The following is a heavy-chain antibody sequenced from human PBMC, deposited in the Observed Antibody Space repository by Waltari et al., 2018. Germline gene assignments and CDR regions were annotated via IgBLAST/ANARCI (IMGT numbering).Heavy chain of an antibody. CDR2: ISGYNGNT. CDR3: AGSTSPLGYYYYGMDV. D-gene: IGHD1-26*01. J-gene: IGHJ6*02. CDR1: LYNFPNYG. Sequence: QVQLVQSGAEVKKPGASVKVSCKGSLYNFPNYGVSWVRQAPGQGLEWMGWISGYNGNTKYAQKVQGRVTMTTDTSTSTAYLELRSLKSDDAAVYCCAGSTSPLGYYYYGMDVWGQGTTVTVSS. V-gene: IGHV1-18*04.